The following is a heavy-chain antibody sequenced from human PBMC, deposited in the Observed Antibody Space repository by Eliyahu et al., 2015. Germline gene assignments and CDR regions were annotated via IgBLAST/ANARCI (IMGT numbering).Heavy chain of an antibody. Sequence: QVQLVESGGGVVQPGRSLRLSXXASGFTXXVXYGMHWVRQAPGKGLEWVAVISYDGSNKYYADSVKGRFTISRDNSKNTLYLQMNSLRAEDTAVYYCAKAFLGGVVRAGIFDYWGQGTLVTVSS. D-gene: IGHD3-3*01. V-gene: IGHV3-30*18. CDR1: GFTXXVXYG. CDR3: AKAFLGGVVRAGIFDY. CDR2: ISYDGSNK. J-gene: IGHJ4*02.